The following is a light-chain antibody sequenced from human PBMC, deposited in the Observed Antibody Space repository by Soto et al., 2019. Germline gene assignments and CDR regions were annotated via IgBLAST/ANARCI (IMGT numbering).Light chain of an antibody. CDR2: GAS. V-gene: IGKV3-20*01. J-gene: IGKJ1*01. Sequence: EIVLTQSPGTLSLSPGERATLSCRASQSVTDSFLAWYQQRPGQAPRLLMYGASIRATDISDRFSGGGAGTDFTLTISRLEPEDFATYYCQHYNSYSEAFGQGTKVELK. CDR1: QSVTDSF. CDR3: QHYNSYSEA.